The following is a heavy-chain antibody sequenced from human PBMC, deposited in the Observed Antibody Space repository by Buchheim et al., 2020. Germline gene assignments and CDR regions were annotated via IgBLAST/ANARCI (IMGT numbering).Heavy chain of an antibody. CDR1: GGSISSYY. J-gene: IGHJ4*02. CDR3: AGLLYDYVWGSYRYTAY. D-gene: IGHD3-16*02. V-gene: IGHV4-59*08. CDR2: IYYSGST. Sequence: QVQLQESGPGLVKPSETLSLTCTVSGGSISSYYWSWIRQPPGKGLEWFGYIYYSGSTNYNPSLKSRVTISVDTSTNQFSLKLSSVTAADTAVYYCAGLLYDYVWGSYRYTAYWGQGTL.